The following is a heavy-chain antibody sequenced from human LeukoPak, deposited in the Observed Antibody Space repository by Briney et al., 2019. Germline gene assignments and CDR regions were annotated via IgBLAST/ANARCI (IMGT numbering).Heavy chain of an antibody. D-gene: IGHD3-22*01. CDR2: ISYDGSNK. CDR1: GFTFSSYG. Sequence: GSLRLSCAASGFTFSSYGMHWVRQAPGKGLEWVAVISYDGSNKYYADSVKGRFTISRDNSKNTLYLQMNSLRAEDTAVYYCAKEGAQIVVXXXYFQHWGQGTLVTVSS. V-gene: IGHV3-30*18. J-gene: IGHJ1*01. CDR3: AKEGAQIVVXXXYFQH.